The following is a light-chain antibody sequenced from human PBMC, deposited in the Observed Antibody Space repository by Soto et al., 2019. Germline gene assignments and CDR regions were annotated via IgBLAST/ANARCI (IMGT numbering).Light chain of an antibody. Sequence: QSALTQPASMSGSPGQSITISCAGTSCDVGSYNLVSWYQQHPGKAPKLMIYEGSKRPSGVSNRFSGSKSGNTASLTISGLQTQDEADYYCCSYAGSSTHAVFGGGTQLTVL. CDR2: EGS. V-gene: IGLV2-23*01. CDR3: CSYAGSSTHAV. J-gene: IGLJ7*01. CDR1: SCDVGSYNL.